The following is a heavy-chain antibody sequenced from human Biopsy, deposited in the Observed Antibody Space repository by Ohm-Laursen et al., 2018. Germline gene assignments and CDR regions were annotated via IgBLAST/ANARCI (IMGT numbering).Heavy chain of an antibody. D-gene: IGHD3-9*01. CDR1: GGTFINYA. V-gene: IGHV1-2*02. J-gene: IGHJ6*02. CDR3: ARVPAYPSIDGYYGLDL. Sequence: SVKVSCNASGGTFINYAISWVRQAPGHGLEWMGWINPNSGNANYAQSFQGRLTVTRDTSISTAYMELTSLTFDDTAIYYCARVPAYPSIDGYYGLDLWGQGTTVIVSS. CDR2: INPNSGNA.